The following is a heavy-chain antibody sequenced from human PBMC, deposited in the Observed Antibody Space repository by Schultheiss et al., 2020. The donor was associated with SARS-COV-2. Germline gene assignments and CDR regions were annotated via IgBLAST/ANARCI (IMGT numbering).Heavy chain of an antibody. V-gene: IGHV1-69*04. Sequence: SVKVSCKASGGTFSSYAISWVRQAPGQGLEWMGRIIPILGIANYAQKFQGRVTITADKSTSTAYMELSSLRSEDTAVYYCARGADDILTGGYFDYWGQGTLVTVSS. D-gene: IGHD3-9*01. J-gene: IGHJ4*02. CDR3: ARGADDILTGGYFDY. CDR1: GGTFSSYA. CDR2: IIPILGIA.